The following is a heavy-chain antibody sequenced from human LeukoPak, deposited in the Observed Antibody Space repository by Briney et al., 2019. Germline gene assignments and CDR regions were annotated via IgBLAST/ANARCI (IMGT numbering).Heavy chain of an antibody. CDR3: ARGLRYSSGCGY. J-gene: IGHJ4*02. CDR2: IIPIYGTA. CDR1: GGIFSSYS. D-gene: IGHD6-19*01. Sequence: SVKVSCKASGGIFSSYSISWVRQAPGQGLEWMGRIIPIYGTANYAQKFQGRVAITTDTSTSTDYMVLSSLRTEDTAVYYCARGLRYSSGCGYWGQGTLAIVSA. V-gene: IGHV1-69*05.